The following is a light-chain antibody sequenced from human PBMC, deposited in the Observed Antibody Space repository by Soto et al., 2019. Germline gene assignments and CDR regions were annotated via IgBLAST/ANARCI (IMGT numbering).Light chain of an antibody. CDR1: QGISSY. Sequence: DIQLTQSPSFLSASVGDRVTITCRASQGISSYLAWYQQKPGKAPKLLIYAASTLRSGVPSRFSGSGSGTEFTLTISSLQPEDFATYYCQQLNSYPQTFGGGTKVHIK. CDR3: QQLNSYPQT. CDR2: AAS. J-gene: IGKJ4*01. V-gene: IGKV1-9*01.